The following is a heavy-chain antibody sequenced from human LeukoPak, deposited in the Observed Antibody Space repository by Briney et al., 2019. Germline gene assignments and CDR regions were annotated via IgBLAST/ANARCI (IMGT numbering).Heavy chain of an antibody. Sequence: GGSLRLSCAASGFTFSRNWMHWVRQAPGKGLEWVAVISYDGSNKYYADSVKGRFTISRDNSKNTLYLQMNSLRAEDTAVYYCARAPQWLGSVYYMDVWGKGTTVTVSS. CDR1: GFTFSRNW. CDR3: ARAPQWLGSVYYMDV. V-gene: IGHV3-30*03. D-gene: IGHD3-22*01. CDR2: ISYDGSNK. J-gene: IGHJ6*03.